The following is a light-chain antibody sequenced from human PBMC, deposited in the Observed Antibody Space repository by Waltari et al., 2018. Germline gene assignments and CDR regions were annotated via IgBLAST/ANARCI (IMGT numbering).Light chain of an antibody. Sequence: SALTQPASVSASPGQTITIPCTGTHSDIGSCKYVSWYQVHPSNAPKLIIFEFHNRPSGVSSRFSGSKSANTASLTISGLQTEDEAYYFCCSYRAINLYVFGTGTRVTVL. CDR3: CSYRAINLYV. CDR2: EFH. V-gene: IGLV2-14*01. J-gene: IGLJ1*01. CDR1: HSDIGSCKY.